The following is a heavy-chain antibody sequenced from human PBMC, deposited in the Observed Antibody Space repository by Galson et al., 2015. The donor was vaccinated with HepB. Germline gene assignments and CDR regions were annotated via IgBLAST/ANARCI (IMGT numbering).Heavy chain of an antibody. CDR3: ARDVYSSGWYGDYYYGMDV. Sequence: SLRLYCAAYGFTVSTHIMNWVRQAPGKGLEWVPSISRSSTYISLADSVKGRFTISRDNAKNSLYLQMNSLRAEDTAVYYCARDVYSSGWYGDYYYGMDVWGQGTTVTVSS. CDR2: ISRSSTYI. J-gene: IGHJ6*02. V-gene: IGHV3-21*01. D-gene: IGHD6-19*01. CDR1: GFTVSTHI.